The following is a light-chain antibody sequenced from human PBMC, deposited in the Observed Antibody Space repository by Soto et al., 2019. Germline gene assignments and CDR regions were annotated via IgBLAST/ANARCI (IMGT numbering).Light chain of an antibody. Sequence: IQMTQSPSTLSGSVGDSVTITCRASQTISSWLAWYQQKPWKAPKLLIYKASTLKSGVPSRFSGSGSGTEFTLTISSLQPDDFATYYCQHYNSYSEAFGQGTKVDIK. V-gene: IGKV1-5*03. J-gene: IGKJ1*01. CDR2: KAS. CDR3: QHYNSYSEA. CDR1: QTISSW.